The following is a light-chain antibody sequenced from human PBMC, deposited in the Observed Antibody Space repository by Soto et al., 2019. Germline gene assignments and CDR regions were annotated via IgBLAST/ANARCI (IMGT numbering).Light chain of an antibody. CDR1: RSDIGGYSH. V-gene: IGLV2-14*03. CDR2: EVR. CDR3: SSYTSSGTYV. J-gene: IGLJ1*01. Sequence: QSALTQPASVSGSPGQSITVSCTGTRSDIGGYSHVSWYQQHPGKVPKLIIYEVRNRPSGVSNRFSGSKSGNTASLTISGLQAEDEADYYCSSYTSSGTYVFGTGTKAHRP.